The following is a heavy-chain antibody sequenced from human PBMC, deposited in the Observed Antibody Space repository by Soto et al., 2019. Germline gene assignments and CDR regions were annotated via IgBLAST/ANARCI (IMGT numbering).Heavy chain of an antibody. Sequence: ASVKVSCKASGYTFSGYYIHWLRQAPGQGLEWIGWINPNSGGTSYAQKFQGRVTVTRDTPTSTAYMELSRLTSDDTAVYYCARSLTEGYCTITGCYTRPLYGMDVWGQGTTVTVSS. J-gene: IGHJ6*02. CDR2: INPNSGGT. CDR3: ARSLTEGYCTITGCYTRPLYGMDV. V-gene: IGHV1-2*02. CDR1: GYTFSGYY. D-gene: IGHD2-2*02.